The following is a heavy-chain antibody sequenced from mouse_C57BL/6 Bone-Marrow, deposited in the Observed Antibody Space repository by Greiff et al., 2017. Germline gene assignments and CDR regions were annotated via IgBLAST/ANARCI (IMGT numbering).Heavy chain of an antibody. CDR2: INPNNGGT. CDR3: ALYDSDAMDY. Sequence: EVQLQQSGPELVKPGASVKISCKASGYTFTDYYMNWVKQSHGKSLEWIGDINPNNGGTSYNQKFKGKATLTVDKSSSTAYMELRSLTSEDSAVYYCALYDSDAMDYWGQGTSVTVSS. D-gene: IGHD2-3*01. CDR1: GYTFTDYY. V-gene: IGHV1-26*01. J-gene: IGHJ4*01.